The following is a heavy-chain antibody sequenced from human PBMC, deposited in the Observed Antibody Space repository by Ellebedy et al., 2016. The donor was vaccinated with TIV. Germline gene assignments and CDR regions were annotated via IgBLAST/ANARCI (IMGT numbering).Heavy chain of an antibody. CDR2: MYHSGNT. V-gene: IGHV4-31*03. D-gene: IGHD4-23*01. Sequence: SETLSLTXTVSGGSIRRAGYYWSWIRQHPGKGPEWLGCMYHSGNTFYNPSLKSRLTMSADTSKNQFSLKLTSVTAADAAVYHCARVPAEYGGQGTYFSYYMDVWGKGTTVTVSS. CDR3: ARVPAEYGGQGTYFSYYMDV. CDR1: GGSIRRAGYY. J-gene: IGHJ6*03.